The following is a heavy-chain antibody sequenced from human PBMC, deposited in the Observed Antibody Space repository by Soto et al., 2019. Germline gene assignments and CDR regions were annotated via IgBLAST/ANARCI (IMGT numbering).Heavy chain of an antibody. CDR2: INAGSGNT. CDR3: AAHGGAAAGLDY. J-gene: IGHJ4*02. V-gene: IGHV1-58*02. CDR1: GYTFTSYA. Sequence: SVKVSCKASGYTFTSYAMHWVRQAPGQRLEWMGWINAGSGNTNYAQKFQERVTITRDMSTSTAYMELSSLRSEDTAVYYCAAHGGAAAGLDYWGQGTLVTVSS. D-gene: IGHD6-13*01.